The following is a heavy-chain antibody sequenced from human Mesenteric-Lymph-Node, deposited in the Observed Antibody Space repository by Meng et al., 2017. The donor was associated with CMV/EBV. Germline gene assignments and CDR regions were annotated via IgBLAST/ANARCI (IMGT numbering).Heavy chain of an antibody. CDR3: ARGRVSSSVFDY. V-gene: IGHV3-21*04. Sequence: GGSLRLSCAASGFTFRTYTMNWVRQAPGKGLEWVSSITSSSTYIYYADSVKGRFTISRDISKNTVHLQMNSLNADDTAIYYCARGRVSSSVFDYWGQGTLVTVSS. D-gene: IGHD3-16*01. CDR1: GFTFRTYT. J-gene: IGHJ4*02. CDR2: ITSSSTYI.